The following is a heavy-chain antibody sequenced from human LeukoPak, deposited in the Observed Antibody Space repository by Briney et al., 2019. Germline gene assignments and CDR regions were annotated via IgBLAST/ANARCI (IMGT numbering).Heavy chain of an antibody. CDR1: GFTFSSSA. J-gene: IGHJ4*02. CDR2: SGSGSGGST. CDR3: ARGSWQLAEEVY. Sequence: PGGSLRLSCAASGFTFSSSAMSWIRQAPGKGLEWVSNSGSGSGGSTYYVDSVKGRFTISRDNSKNTLYLQMNSLRAEDTAVYYCARGSWQLAEEVYWGQGTLVTVSS. D-gene: IGHD6-6*01. V-gene: IGHV3-23*01.